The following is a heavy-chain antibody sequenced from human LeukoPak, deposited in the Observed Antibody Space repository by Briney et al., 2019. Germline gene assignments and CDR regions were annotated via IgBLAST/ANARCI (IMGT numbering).Heavy chain of an antibody. CDR3: ARTHYDILTGYSVDAFDI. Sequence: ASVKVSCKASGYTFTSYAMNWVRQAPGQGLERMGWINTNTGNPTYAQGFTGRFVFSLDTSVSTAYLQISSLKAEDTAVYYCARTHYDILTGYSVDAFDIWGQGTMVTVSS. J-gene: IGHJ3*02. V-gene: IGHV7-4-1*02. CDR2: INTNTGNP. D-gene: IGHD3-9*01. CDR1: GYTFTSYA.